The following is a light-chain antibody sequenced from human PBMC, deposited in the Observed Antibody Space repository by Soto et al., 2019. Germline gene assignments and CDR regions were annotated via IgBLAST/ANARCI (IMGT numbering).Light chain of an antibody. CDR3: STWDDSLNGVV. CDR2: SNN. V-gene: IGLV1-44*01. Sequence: QSVLTQPPSASGTPGQRVTISCSGRTSNIGSNTVNWYQQLPRTAPKLLIYSNNERPSGVPDRFSGSKSGTSASLATSGLQSEDEADYYCSTWDDSLNGVVFGGGTKLTVL. CDR1: TSNIGSNT. J-gene: IGLJ3*02.